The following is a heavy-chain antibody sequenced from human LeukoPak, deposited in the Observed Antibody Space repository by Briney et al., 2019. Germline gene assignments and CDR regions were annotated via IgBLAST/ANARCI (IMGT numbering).Heavy chain of an antibody. CDR2: IWYDGSNK. D-gene: IGHD2-2*01. CDR3: ARGHQKGYYYGMDV. J-gene: IGHJ6*02. Sequence: GRSLRLSCAASGFTFSSYGMHWVRQAPGKGLEWVAVIWYDGSNKYYADSVKGRFTISRDNSKNTLYLQMNSLRAEDTAVYYCARGHQKGYYYGMDVWGQGTTVTVSS. CDR1: GFTFSSYG. V-gene: IGHV3-33*01.